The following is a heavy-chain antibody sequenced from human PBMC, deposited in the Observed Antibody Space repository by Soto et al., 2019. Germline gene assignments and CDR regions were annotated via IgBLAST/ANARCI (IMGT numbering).Heavy chain of an antibody. CDR3: VKESTITAFGDY. Sequence: EVQLLESGGGLVQPGGSLRLSCAAFKFTFSNYAMSWVRQAPGKGLEWVSAISNSGDRTFYADAVKGRFTISRDNRENTLFLQMNSLRAEDTAVYFCVKESTITAFGDYWGQGALVTVSS. J-gene: IGHJ4*02. V-gene: IGHV3-23*01. CDR2: ISNSGDRT. D-gene: IGHD1-20*01. CDR1: KFTFSNYA.